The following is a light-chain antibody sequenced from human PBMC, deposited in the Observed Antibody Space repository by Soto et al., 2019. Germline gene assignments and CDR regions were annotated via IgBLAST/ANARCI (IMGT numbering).Light chain of an antibody. CDR3: HQYKNWPPLT. Sequence: EIVMTQSPATLSVSPGETATLSCRASQSVTYNLAWYQQKPGQGPRLLIYGAFTRATGMPARFSGSESGTEFTLTISSLQSEDFAVYYCHQYKNWPPLTFGGGTKVEIK. J-gene: IGKJ4*01. CDR2: GAF. V-gene: IGKV3-15*01. CDR1: QSVTYN.